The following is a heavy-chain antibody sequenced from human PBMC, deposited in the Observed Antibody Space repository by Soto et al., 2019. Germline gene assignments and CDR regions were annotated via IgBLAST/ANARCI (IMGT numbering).Heavy chain of an antibody. D-gene: IGHD1-7*01. Sequence: SVKVSCKASGGTFSSYAISWVRQAPGQGLEWMGGIIPIFGTANYAQKFQGRVTITADKSTSTAYMELSSLRSEDTAVYYCAGGVTGTPEDWFDPWGQGTLVTVS. V-gene: IGHV1-69*06. CDR3: AGGVTGTPEDWFDP. J-gene: IGHJ5*02. CDR2: IIPIFGTA. CDR1: GGTFSSYA.